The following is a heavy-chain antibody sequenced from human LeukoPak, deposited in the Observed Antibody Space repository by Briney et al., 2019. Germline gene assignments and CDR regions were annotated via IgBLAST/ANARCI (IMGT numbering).Heavy chain of an antibody. D-gene: IGHD2-2*01. V-gene: IGHV1-69*13. CDR2: IIPIFGTA. J-gene: IGHJ5*02. CDR3: ARGAVVVPAATMAWFDP. CDR1: GGTFSSYA. Sequence: GASVKVSCKASGGTFSSYASSWVRQAPGQGLEWMGGIIPIFGTANYAQKFQGRVTITADESTSTAYMELSSLRSEDTAVYYCARGAVVVPAATMAWFDPWGQGTLVTVSS.